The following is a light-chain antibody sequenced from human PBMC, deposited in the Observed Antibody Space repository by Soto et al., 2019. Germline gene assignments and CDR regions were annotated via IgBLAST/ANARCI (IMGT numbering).Light chain of an antibody. CDR2: EVT. CDR1: SSDVGGYDY. V-gene: IGLV2-8*01. Sequence: QSALTQPPSASGSPGQSVTISCTGTSSDVGGYDYVSWYQQHPGKAPKFMIYEVTKRASGVTDRFSGSKSGNTASLTVSGLQAEDEAEYYCSSYAGSNSAVVFGGGTKVTVL. CDR3: SSYAGSNSAVV. J-gene: IGLJ2*01.